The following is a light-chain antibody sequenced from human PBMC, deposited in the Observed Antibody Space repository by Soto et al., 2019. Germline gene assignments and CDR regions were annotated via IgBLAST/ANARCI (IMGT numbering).Light chain of an antibody. CDR1: TSDVGTYNL. CDR2: EVT. Sequence: QSALTQPASVSGSPGQSITISCTRTTSDVGTYNLVSWYQQHPDKAPKLMIYEVTKRPSGVSNRFSGSKSGNTASLTISGLQADDEADYYCSSYAGGNTAVFGGGTKVTVL. J-gene: IGLJ2*01. V-gene: IGLV2-23*02. CDR3: SSYAGGNTAV.